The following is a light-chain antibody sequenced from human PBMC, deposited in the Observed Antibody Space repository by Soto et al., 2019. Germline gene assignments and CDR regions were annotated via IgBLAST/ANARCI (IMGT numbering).Light chain of an antibody. CDR3: QQRSNWPPWT. CDR1: QSVSSY. V-gene: IGKV3-11*01. J-gene: IGKJ1*01. Sequence: EMVLTQSPGTLALSPGERATLSCRASQSVSSYLAWYQQKPGQAPRLLIYDASNRATGIPARFSGSGSGTDFTLTISSLEPEDFAVYYCQQRSNWPPWTFGQATKVDIK. CDR2: DAS.